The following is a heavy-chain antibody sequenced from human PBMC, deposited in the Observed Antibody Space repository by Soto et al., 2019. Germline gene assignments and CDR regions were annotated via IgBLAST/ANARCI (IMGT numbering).Heavy chain of an antibody. J-gene: IGHJ5*02. V-gene: IGHV2-5*02. CDR2: IYWDDDK. D-gene: IGHD3-10*01. CDR1: GFSLSTTGVG. CDR3: AHIPNYYQYNWFDP. Sequence: SGPTLVNPTQTLTLTCTFSGFSLSTTGVGVGWIRQPPGKALECLALIYWDDDKCYSPSLKSRLTITRDTSKNQVVLTMTNMDPVDTATYYCAHIPNYYQYNWFDPWGQGTLVTVSS.